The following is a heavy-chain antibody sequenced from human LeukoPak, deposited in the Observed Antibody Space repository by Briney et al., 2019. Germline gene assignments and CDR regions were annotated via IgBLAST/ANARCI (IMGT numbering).Heavy chain of an antibody. J-gene: IGHJ4*02. Sequence: GGSLRLSCAASGFTFSSYGMSWVRQAPVKGLEWVSAMSGSGGSTYYADSVKGRFTISRDNPKNTLYLQMNSLRAEDTAVYYCAKDDYYDSSGYDYWGQGTLVTVSS. D-gene: IGHD3-22*01. CDR2: MSGSGGST. V-gene: IGHV3-23*01. CDR1: GFTFSSYG. CDR3: AKDDYYDSSGYDY.